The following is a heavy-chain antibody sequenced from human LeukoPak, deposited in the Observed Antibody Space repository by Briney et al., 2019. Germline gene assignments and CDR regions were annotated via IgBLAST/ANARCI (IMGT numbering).Heavy chain of an antibody. D-gene: IGHD2-21*02. CDR1: GGTFSSYA. J-gene: IGHJ4*02. CDR2: IIPIFGTA. Sequence: GSSVKVSCKASGGTFSSYAISWVRQAPGQGLEWMGGIIPIFGTANYAQKFQGRVTITADKSTSTAYMELSSLRSEDTAVYYCARWAYCGGDCYYYFDYWGQGTLVTVSS. V-gene: IGHV1-69*06. CDR3: ARWAYCGGDCYYYFDY.